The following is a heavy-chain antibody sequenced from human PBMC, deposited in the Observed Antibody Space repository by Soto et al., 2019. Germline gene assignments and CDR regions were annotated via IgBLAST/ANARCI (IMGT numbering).Heavy chain of an antibody. CDR3: ARGANYDFWSAFDY. CDR1: GYTFTSYA. Sequence: QVQLVQSGAEVKKPGASVKVSCKASGYTFTSYAMHWVRQAPGQRLEWMGWINAGNGNTKYSQKFQGRVTITRDTSASTAYMELSSLSSEDTAVYYCARGANYDFWSAFDYWGQGTLVTVSS. D-gene: IGHD3-3*01. J-gene: IGHJ4*02. CDR2: INAGNGNT. V-gene: IGHV1-3*01.